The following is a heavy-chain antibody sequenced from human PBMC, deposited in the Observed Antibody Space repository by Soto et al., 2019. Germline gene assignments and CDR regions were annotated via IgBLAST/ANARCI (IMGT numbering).Heavy chain of an antibody. D-gene: IGHD4-17*01. CDR1: GGSISSYY. V-gene: IGHV4-59*01. CDR2: IYYSGST. CDR3: ASSYGDYSFDY. J-gene: IGHJ4*02. Sequence: PSETLSLTCTVSGGSISSYYWSWIRQPPGKGLEWIGYIYYSGSTNYNPSLKSRVTISVDTSKNQFSLKLSSVTAADTAVYYCASSYGDYSFDYLGQGTRVTVSS.